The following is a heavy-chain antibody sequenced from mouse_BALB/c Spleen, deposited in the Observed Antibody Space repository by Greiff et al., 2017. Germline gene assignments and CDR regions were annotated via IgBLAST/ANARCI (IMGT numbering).Heavy chain of an antibody. J-gene: IGHJ2*01. CDR2: IYPGDGDT. V-gene: IGHV1-87*01. Sequence: VQLQQSGAELARPGASVKLSCKASGYTFTSYWMQWVKQRPGQGLEWIGAIYPGDGDTRYTQKFKGKATLTADKSSSTAYMQLSSLASEDSAVYYCARTGKITTVVADYWGQGTTLTVSS. CDR3: ARTGKITTVVADY. CDR1: GYTFTSYW. D-gene: IGHD1-1*01.